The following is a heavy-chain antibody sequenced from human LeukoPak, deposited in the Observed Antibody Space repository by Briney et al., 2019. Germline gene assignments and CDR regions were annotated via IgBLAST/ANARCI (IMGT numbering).Heavy chain of an antibody. J-gene: IGHJ4*02. D-gene: IGHD3-10*01. CDR1: GGSISSYY. CDR2: IYTSGST. CDR3: ARDQVGGFGEFGLFDY. Sequence: SETLSLTCTVSGGSISSYYWSWILQPAGKGLEWIGRIYTSGSTNYNPSLKSRVTMSVDTSKNQFSLKLSSVTAADTAVYYCARDQVGGFGEFGLFDYWGQGTLVTVSS. V-gene: IGHV4-4*07.